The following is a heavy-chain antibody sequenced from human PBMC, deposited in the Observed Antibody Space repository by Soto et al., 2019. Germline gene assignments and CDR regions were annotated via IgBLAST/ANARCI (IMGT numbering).Heavy chain of an antibody. CDR1: GFTFSGSA. Sequence: AGGSLRLSCAASGFTFSGSAMHWVRQASGKGLEWVGRIRSKANSYATAYAASVKGRFTISRDDSKNTAYLQMNSLKTEDTAVYYCTRLLDSSGYSYDYWGQGTLVTVSS. CDR3: TRLLDSSGYSYDY. J-gene: IGHJ4*02. D-gene: IGHD3-22*01. V-gene: IGHV3-73*01. CDR2: IRSKANSYAT.